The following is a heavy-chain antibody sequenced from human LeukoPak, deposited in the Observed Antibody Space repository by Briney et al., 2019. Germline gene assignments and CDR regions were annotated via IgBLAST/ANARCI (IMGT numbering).Heavy chain of an antibody. CDR3: ARDGYGDYGFDY. Sequence: PGGSLRLSCAASGFTFSSYAMHWVRQAPGKGLEWVSYISSSGSTIYYADSVKGRFTISRDNAKNSLYLQMNSLRAEDTAVYYCARDGYGDYGFDYWGQGTLVTVSS. V-gene: IGHV3-48*04. J-gene: IGHJ4*02. D-gene: IGHD4-17*01. CDR1: GFTFSSYA. CDR2: ISSSGSTI.